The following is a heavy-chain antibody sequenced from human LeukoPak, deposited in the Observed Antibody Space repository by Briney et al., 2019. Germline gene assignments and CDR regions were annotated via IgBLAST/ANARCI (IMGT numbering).Heavy chain of an antibody. CDR3: ASFDDYDSSGYTYPTD. J-gene: IGHJ4*02. V-gene: IGHV3-20*04. CDR1: GFTFDDYG. CDR2: INWNGGST. D-gene: IGHD3-22*01. Sequence: GGSLRLSCAASGFTFDDYGMSWVRQAPGKGLEWVSGINWNGGSTGYADSVKGRFTISRDNAKNSLYLQMNSLRAEDTAVYYCASFDDYDSSGYTYPTDWGQGTLVTVSS.